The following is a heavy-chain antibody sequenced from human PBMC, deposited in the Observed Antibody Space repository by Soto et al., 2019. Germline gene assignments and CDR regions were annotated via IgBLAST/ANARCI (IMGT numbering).Heavy chain of an antibody. CDR2: IFSNDEK. CDR3: ARTEDGGRSKTPAGWFDS. V-gene: IGHV2-26*01. Sequence: QVTLKESGPVLVKHTETLTLTCTVSGFSLSNTGMGVSWIRQPPGKALEWLAHIFSNDEKRFSTALKSRIASSKGTSKSQVVLIMTNMDPVDTATYYCARTEDGGRSKTPAGWFDSWGQGTLVTVSS. CDR1: GFSLSNTGMG. D-gene: IGHD2-15*01. J-gene: IGHJ5*01.